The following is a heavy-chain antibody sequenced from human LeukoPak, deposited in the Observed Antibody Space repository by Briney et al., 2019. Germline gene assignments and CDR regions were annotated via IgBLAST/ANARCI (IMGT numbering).Heavy chain of an antibody. CDR2: IIPIFGTA. CDR1: GGTFSSYA. J-gene: IGHJ4*02. V-gene: IGHV1-69*13. Sequence: SVKVSCKASGGTFSSYAISWVRQAPGEVLEWKGGIIPIFGTANYAQKFQGRVTITADESTSTAYMELSSLRSEDTAVYYCARSGPVVAPFDYWGQGTLVTVSS. D-gene: IGHD2-15*01. CDR3: ARSGPVVAPFDY.